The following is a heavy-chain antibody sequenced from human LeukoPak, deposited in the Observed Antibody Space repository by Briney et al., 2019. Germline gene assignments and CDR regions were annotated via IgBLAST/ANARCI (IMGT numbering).Heavy chain of an antibody. CDR2: MNPNSGNT. V-gene: IGHV1-8*03. Sequence: PVASVKVSCKASGYTFTSYDINWVRPATGQGLEWMGWMNPNSGNTGYAQKFQGRVTITRTTSISTAYRELGSLRSEDTAVYYCARAVANYYYYYMDVWGKGTTVTVSS. CDR1: GYTFTSYD. D-gene: IGHD4-23*01. CDR3: ARAVANYYYYYMDV. J-gene: IGHJ6*03.